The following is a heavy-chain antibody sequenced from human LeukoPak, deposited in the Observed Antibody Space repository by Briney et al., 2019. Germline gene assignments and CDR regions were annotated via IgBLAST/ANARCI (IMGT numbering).Heavy chain of an antibody. CDR2: IGSSET. CDR3: AKDATPGNSIWDSFAG. Sequence: GGSLRLSYVASGFTFSLRAMSWVRQAPGKGLEWVASIGSSETFYADSVQGRFTVSRDNSQNTLYLQLNSLRVEDTAVYYCAKDATPGNSIWDSFAGWGQGTLVTVSS. J-gene: IGHJ4*02. CDR1: GFTFSLRA. V-gene: IGHV3-23*01. D-gene: IGHD7-27*01.